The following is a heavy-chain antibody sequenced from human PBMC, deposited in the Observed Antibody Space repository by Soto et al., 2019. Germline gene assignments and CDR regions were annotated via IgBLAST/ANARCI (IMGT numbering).Heavy chain of an antibody. CDR3: ARDLAAGDH. J-gene: IGHJ4*02. CDR2: INPASGST. V-gene: IGHV1-46*01. D-gene: IGHD6-25*01. Sequence: QVQLVQSGAEVKKPGASVKLSCRTSGYTFTHYYIHWVRQAPGQGLEWLAIINPASGSTNYAQDFLGRVTLTTATSTTTVYMELSGLRAEDTAIFYCARDLAAGDHWGQGTLVTVSS. CDR1: GYTFTHYY.